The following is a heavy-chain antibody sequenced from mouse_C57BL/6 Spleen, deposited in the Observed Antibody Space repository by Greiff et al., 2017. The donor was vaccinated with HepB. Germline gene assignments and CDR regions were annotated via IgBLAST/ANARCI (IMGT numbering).Heavy chain of an antibody. CDR3: ARHSYYGSSTYYFDY. D-gene: IGHD1-1*01. V-gene: IGHV5-6*01. J-gene: IGHJ2*01. CDR1: GFTFSSYG. Sequence: EVKLMESGGDLVKPGGSLKLSCAASGFTFSSYGMSWVRQTPDKRLEWVATISSGGSYTYYPDSVKGRFTISRDNAKNPLYLQMSSLKSEDTAMYYCARHSYYGSSTYYFDYWGQGTTLTVSS. CDR2: ISSGGSYT.